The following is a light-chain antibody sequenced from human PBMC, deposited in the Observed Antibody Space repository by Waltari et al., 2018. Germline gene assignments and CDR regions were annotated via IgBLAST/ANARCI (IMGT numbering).Light chain of an antibody. CDR1: SNDVGCSNR. J-gene: IGLJ3*02. Sequence: QSALTQPASVSGSPGQSITISCTGTSNDVGCSNRVSWPQQPPGTVPKLMIYEVTHRPSGVPDRFSGSKSGNTASLTISGLQAEDEADYYCSSFTSSNTWVFGGGTKLTVL. CDR2: EVT. CDR3: SSFTSSNTWV. V-gene: IGLV2-18*02.